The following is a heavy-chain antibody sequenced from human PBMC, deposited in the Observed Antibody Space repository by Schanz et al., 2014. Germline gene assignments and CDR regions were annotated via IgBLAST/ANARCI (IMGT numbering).Heavy chain of an antibody. CDR3: AREIPAGGHFDY. V-gene: IGHV3-30*04. D-gene: IGHD2-15*01. Sequence: QVQLVESGGGVVQPGRSLRLSCAASGFTFSSYAMHWVRQAPGKGLEWVALISYDGNNKYYADSVKGRFTISRDNSKNTLYLRMISLRAEDTAMFYCAREIPAGGHFDYWGQGTLVTVS. CDR2: ISYDGNNK. J-gene: IGHJ4*02. CDR1: GFTFSSYA.